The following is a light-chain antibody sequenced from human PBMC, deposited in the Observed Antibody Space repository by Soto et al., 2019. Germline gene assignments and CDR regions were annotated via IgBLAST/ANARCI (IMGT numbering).Light chain of an antibody. CDR2: GAS. J-gene: IGKJ1*01. Sequence: EIVMTQSPATLSVSPGERATLSCRASRSVSSNLAWYQQKPGQAPRLLIYGASTRATGIPARFSGSGSGTDFTLTISSLEPEDFAVYYCQQRSNWPWTFGQGTKVDIK. CDR3: QQRSNWPWT. CDR1: RSVSSN. V-gene: IGKV3-15*01.